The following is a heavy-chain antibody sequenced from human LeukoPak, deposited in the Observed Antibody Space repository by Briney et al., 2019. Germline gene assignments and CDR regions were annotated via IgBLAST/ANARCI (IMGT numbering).Heavy chain of an antibody. CDR1: GYTFTSYY. D-gene: IGHD2-2*01. V-gene: IGHV1-46*01. J-gene: IGHJ4*02. Sequence: RASVKVSCKASGYTFTSYYMHWVRQAPGQGLEWMGMINPSGGSTSYAQKFQGRVTMTRDMSTSTVYMELSSLRSEDTAVYYCARDIVVVPAAIAYYFDYWGQGTLVTVSS. CDR2: INPSGGST. CDR3: ARDIVVVPAAIAYYFDY.